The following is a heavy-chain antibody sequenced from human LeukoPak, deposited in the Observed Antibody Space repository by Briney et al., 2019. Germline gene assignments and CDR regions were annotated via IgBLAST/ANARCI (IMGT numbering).Heavy chain of an antibody. CDR2: ISSSGSTI. V-gene: IGHV3-48*03. J-gene: IGHJ4*02. CDR3: ARLSRDGYAFDY. Sequence: PGGSLRHSCAASGFTFSNYEMNWVRQAPGKGLEWVSYISSSGSTIYYADSVKGRFTISRDNAKNSLYLQMNSLRAEDTAVYYCARLSRDGYAFDYWGQGTLVTVSS. D-gene: IGHD5-24*01. CDR1: GFTFSNYE.